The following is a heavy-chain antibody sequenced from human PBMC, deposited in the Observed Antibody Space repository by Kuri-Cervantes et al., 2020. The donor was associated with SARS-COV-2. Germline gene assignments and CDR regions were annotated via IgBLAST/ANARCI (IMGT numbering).Heavy chain of an antibody. Sequence: GGSLRLSCVASGFTFSNYVIRWVRQAPGKGLEWVAVIWYDGENEYYAGSVKGRFTISRDNSKNTVSLHMNSLRAEDTAMYYCAMGAANSYMDVWGRGTTVTVSS. CDR2: IWYDGENE. CDR3: AMGAANSYMDV. V-gene: IGHV3-33*08. CDR1: GFTFSNYV. J-gene: IGHJ6*03. D-gene: IGHD3-16*01.